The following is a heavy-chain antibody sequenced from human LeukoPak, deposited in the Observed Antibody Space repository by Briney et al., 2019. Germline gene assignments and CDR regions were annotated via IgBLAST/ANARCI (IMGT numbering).Heavy chain of an antibody. CDR3: ARDRYYYDSSGYSASFDY. J-gene: IGHJ4*02. D-gene: IGHD3-22*01. V-gene: IGHV4-4*07. Sequence: SETLSLTCTVSGGSISSYYWSWIRQPAGEGLEWLGRIYTSGSTNYNPSLKSRVTMSVDTSKNQFSLKLSSVAAADTAVYYCARDRYYYDSSGYSASFDYWGQGTLVTVSS. CDR1: GGSISSYY. CDR2: IYTSGST.